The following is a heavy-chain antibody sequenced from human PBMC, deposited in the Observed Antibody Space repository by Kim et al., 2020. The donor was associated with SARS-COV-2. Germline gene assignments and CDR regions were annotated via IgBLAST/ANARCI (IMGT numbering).Heavy chain of an antibody. CDR1: GFTFSNAW. Sequence: GGSLRLSCAASGFTFSNAWMSWVRQAPGKGLEWVGRIKSKTDGGTTDYAAPVKGRFTISRDDSKNTLYLQMNSLKTEDTAVYYCTTDPLWEFGFYYYGMDVWGQGTTVTVSS. J-gene: IGHJ6*02. V-gene: IGHV3-15*01. CDR2: IKSKTDGGTT. CDR3: TTDPLWEFGFYYYGMDV. D-gene: IGHD3-10*01.